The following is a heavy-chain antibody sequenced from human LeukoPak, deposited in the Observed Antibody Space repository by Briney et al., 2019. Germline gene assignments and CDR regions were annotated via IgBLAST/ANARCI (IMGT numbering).Heavy chain of an antibody. CDR1: GFTFSTYT. J-gene: IGHJ4*02. CDR3: VRDSDYAFDH. Sequence: PGGSLRLSCAASGFTFSTYTMNWVRQAPGKGLEWVSSINTGSNLVYYADSVKGRFTISRDNAKNSLYLQMNSLRPEDTAVYYCVRDSDYAFDHWGQGALVTVSS. CDR2: INTGSNLV. D-gene: IGHD3-16*01. V-gene: IGHV3-21*01.